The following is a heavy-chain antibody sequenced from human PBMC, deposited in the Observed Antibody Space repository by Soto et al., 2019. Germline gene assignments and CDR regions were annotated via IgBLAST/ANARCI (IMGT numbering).Heavy chain of an antibody. V-gene: IGHV4-59*01. CDR1: GGSISSYY. D-gene: IGHD2-2*01. CDR3: ARDLVVPAAPPTYYYYMDV. J-gene: IGHJ6*03. CDR2: IYYSGST. Sequence: PSETLSLTCTVSGGSISSYYWSWIRQPPGKGLEWIGYIYYSGSTNYNPSLKSRVTISVDTSKNQFSLKLSSVTAADTAVYYCARDLVVPAAPPTYYYYMDVWGKGTTVT.